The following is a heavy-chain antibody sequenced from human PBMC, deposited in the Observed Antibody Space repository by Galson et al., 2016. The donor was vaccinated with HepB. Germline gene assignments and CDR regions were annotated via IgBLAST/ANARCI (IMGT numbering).Heavy chain of an antibody. D-gene: IGHD3-9*01. J-gene: IGHJ4*02. Sequence: SETLSLTCTVSSGFISTYYWSWIRQPPGKGLEWLGYIYHSGTTNYNPSLKSLVTISIDTAKNQFSLQLSSVTAADTAVYYCAALLASGYGTGRLDYWGQGTLVAVSS. CDR2: IYHSGTT. CDR3: AALLASGYGTGRLDY. CDR1: SGFISTYY. V-gene: IGHV4-59*01.